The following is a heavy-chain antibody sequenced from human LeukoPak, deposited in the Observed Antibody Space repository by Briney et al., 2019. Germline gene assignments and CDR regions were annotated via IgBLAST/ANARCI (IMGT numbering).Heavy chain of an antibody. CDR2: IRSKIDGETI. CDR1: GFTFSSYS. J-gene: IGHJ6*02. CDR3: TTAGISGTRWYYNGMDV. Sequence: GGSLRLSCAASGFTFSSYSMNWVRQAPGKGPEWVGLIRSKIDGETIEYAAPVKDRFVISRDDSKNTVYLQMTSLKIEDTAVYYCTTAGISGTRWYYNGMDVWGQGTTVTVSS. V-gene: IGHV3-15*01. D-gene: IGHD1-20*01.